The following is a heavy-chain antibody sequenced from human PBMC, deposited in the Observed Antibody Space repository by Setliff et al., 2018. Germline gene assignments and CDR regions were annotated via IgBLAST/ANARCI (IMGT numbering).Heavy chain of an antibody. CDR2: IYYRGST. Sequence: SETLSLTCAVSGYSISSGYNWGWIRQPPGKGLEWIASIYYRGSTSYNSSLKSRVSISVDTSKNQFSLNLNSVTAGDTAGYYCATLTGDRGVDYWGQGRLVTVSS. J-gene: IGHJ4*02. D-gene: IGHD7-27*01. CDR3: ATLTGDRGVDY. V-gene: IGHV4-38-2*01. CDR1: GYSISSGYN.